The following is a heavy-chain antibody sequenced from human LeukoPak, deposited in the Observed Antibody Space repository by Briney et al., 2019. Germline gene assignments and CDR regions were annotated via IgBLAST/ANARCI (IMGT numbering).Heavy chain of an antibody. J-gene: IGHJ4*02. CDR2: ISGSGGNT. V-gene: IGHV3-23*01. CDR3: AKLVGTGTTATDY. CDR1: GFTFSNYA. Sequence: GGSLRLSCAASGFTFSNYAMGWVRQAPGKGLEWVSVISGSGGNTDYADSVKGRFTISRDNSKNTLSLQMNSLRAEDTAVYYCAKLVGTGTTATDYWGQGTLVTVSS. D-gene: IGHD1-1*01.